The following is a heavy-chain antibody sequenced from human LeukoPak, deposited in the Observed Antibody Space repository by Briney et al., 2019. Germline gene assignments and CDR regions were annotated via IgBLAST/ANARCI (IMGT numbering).Heavy chain of an antibody. V-gene: IGHV4-31*03. CDR1: GGSITSGPYS. CDR3: ARILGSYYFDY. D-gene: IGHD3-3*01. CDR2: VYYSGST. Sequence: SETLSLTCTVSGGSITSGPYSWSWIRQLPGKAPEWIGYVYYSGSTSYNPSLKSRISVSVDTSNNQFSLKLSSVTAADTAVYYCARILGSYYFDYWGQGTLVTVSS. J-gene: IGHJ4*02.